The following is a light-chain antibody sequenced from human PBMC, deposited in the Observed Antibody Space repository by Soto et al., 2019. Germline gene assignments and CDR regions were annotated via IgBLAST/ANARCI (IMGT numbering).Light chain of an antibody. CDR3: QKYNSAPLT. J-gene: IGKJ4*01. CDR2: AAS. Sequence: DIQVTQSPSSLSASLGDRVTITCRANQAIGVYLAWFQQQPGKVPKLLIYAASALQSGVPARFSGSGSGTDFALTISRLQPEDIANYCYQKYNSAPLTFGGGTKVEI. CDR1: QAIGVY. V-gene: IGKV1-27*01.